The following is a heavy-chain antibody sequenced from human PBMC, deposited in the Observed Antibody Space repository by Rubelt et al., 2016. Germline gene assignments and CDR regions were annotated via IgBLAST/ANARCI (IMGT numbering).Heavy chain of an antibody. CDR1: GFTFSSYG. D-gene: IGHD3-22*01. V-gene: IGHV3-7*01. CDR3: ARETYYYDSSGYYYFGNYYYYYMDV. J-gene: IGHJ6*03. CDR2: IKQDGSEK. Sequence: GFTFSSYGMHWVRQAPGKGLEWVANIKQDGSEKYYVDSVKGRFTISRDNAKNSLYLQMNSLRAEDTAVYYCARETYYYDSSGYYYFGNYYYYYMDVWGKGTTVTVSS.